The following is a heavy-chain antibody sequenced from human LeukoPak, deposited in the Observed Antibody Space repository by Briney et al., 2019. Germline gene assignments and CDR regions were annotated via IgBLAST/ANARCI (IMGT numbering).Heavy chain of an antibody. J-gene: IGHJ4*02. CDR2: THPSDSDT. D-gene: IGHD6-19*01. V-gene: IGHV5-51*01. CDR1: GYNFTNYW. Sequence: GESLKISCKASGYNFTNYWIGWVRQLPGKGLEWMGITHPSDSDTRYSPSFQGQITISADKSISTAFLQWSSLKASDTAMYYCARDLGYSSGWLDYWGQGTLVTVSS. CDR3: ARDLGYSSGWLDY.